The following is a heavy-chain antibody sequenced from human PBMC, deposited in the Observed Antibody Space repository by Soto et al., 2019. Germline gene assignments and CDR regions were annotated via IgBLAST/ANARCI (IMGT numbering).Heavy chain of an antibody. CDR1: GGSISSGGYY. CDR2: IYYSGSS. J-gene: IGHJ3*02. Sequence: QVQLQESGPGLVKPSQTLSLTCSVSGGSISSGGYYWTWIRQNPGKGLEWIGNIYYSGSSLYNPSLMSRVTTSLDTSKNQFSLKLTSVTAADTAVYFCARAPSYPQVFAIWGQGTMVVVSS. D-gene: IGHD3-10*01. V-gene: IGHV4-31*03. CDR3: ARAPSYPQVFAI.